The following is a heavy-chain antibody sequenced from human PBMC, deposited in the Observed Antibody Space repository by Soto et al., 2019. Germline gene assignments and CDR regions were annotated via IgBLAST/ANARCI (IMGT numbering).Heavy chain of an antibody. D-gene: IGHD2-15*01. J-gene: IGHJ6*02. CDR2: VYSTGTT. CDR1: GDSVSSSDFY. V-gene: IGHV4-61*08. Sequence: PSETLSLTCAVSGDSVSSSDFYWTWIRQPPGKPLEWIGYVYSTGTTNYSPSLKSRVDMSVDTSENQFSLQVRSVTAADAAVYLCARVSKRVAPKDCKSDYFYAMDVWGHGTTVTVSS. CDR3: ARVSKRVAPKDCKSDYFYAMDV.